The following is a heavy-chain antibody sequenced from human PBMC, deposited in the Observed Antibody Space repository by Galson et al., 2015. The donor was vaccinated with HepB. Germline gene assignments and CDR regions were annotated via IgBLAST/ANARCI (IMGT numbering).Heavy chain of an antibody. Sequence: SLRLSCAASGFTFSNYAMSWVRQAPGKGLEWVSAISGSGGSTYYADSVKGRFTISRDNSKNTLYLQMSSLRAEDTAIYYCAKKSSSAWDGWYFDLWGRGTLATVSS. V-gene: IGHV3-23*01. CDR1: GFTFSNYA. CDR2: ISGSGGST. D-gene: IGHD6-19*01. CDR3: AKKSSSAWDGWYFDL. J-gene: IGHJ2*01.